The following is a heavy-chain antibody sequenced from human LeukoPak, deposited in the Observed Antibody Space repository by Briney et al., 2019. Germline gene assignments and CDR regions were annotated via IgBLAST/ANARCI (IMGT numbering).Heavy chain of an antibody. CDR2: IKSNSDGGTT. Sequence: GGSLRLSCAGTGFTFSVAWLSWVRQAPGKGLEWVGRIKSNSDGGTTDYAAPVKGRSIISRDDSKNTLYLQMNSLRTEDTAVYFCTTVTHFNLGAQGTLVTVSS. V-gene: IGHV3-15*01. CDR1: GFTFSVAW. J-gene: IGHJ4*02. CDR3: TTVTHFNL. D-gene: IGHD2/OR15-2a*01.